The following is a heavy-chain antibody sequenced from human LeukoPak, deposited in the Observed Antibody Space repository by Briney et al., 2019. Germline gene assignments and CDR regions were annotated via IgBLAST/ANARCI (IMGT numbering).Heavy chain of an antibody. D-gene: IGHD3-3*01. V-gene: IGHV3-13*01. CDR1: GFTFSSYD. CDR2: IGVAANT. CDR3: ARVLRFSRKTYYDFWSGPAYGMDV. Sequence: GGSLRLSCAASGFTFSSYDMHWVRQATGKGLEWVSAIGVAANTFYSGSVKGRFTISRENAKNSLYLLMSSLRAEDTAVYYCARVLRFSRKTYYDFWSGPAYGMDVWGQGTTVTVSS. J-gene: IGHJ6*02.